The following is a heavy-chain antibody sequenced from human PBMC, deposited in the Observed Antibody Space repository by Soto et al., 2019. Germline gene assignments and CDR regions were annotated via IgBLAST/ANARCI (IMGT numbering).Heavy chain of an antibody. D-gene: IGHD1-7*01. Sequence: SETLSLTCAVYGLSFSGYYWSWIRQPPGKGLEWIGEINHSGSTNYNPSLKSRVTISVDTSKNQFSLKLSSVTAADTAVYYCARGARSRTGTTSLHAFDIWGQGTMVTVSS. CDR3: ARGARSRTGTTSLHAFDI. V-gene: IGHV4-34*01. CDR2: INHSGST. J-gene: IGHJ3*02. CDR1: GLSFSGYY.